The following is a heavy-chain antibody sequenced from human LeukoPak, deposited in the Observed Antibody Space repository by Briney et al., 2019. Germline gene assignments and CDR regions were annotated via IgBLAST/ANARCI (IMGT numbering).Heavy chain of an antibody. J-gene: IGHJ6*03. D-gene: IGHD3-22*01. CDR1: GYTFTSYY. V-gene: IGHV1-46*01. CDR2: INPSGGST. Sequence: GASVKVSCKASGYTFTSYYMHWVRQAPGQGLEWMGIINPSGGSTSYAQKFQGRVTMTRDMSTSTVYMELSSLRSEDTAVYYCARAGGHYFDSSGSDYYYYMGVWGKGTTVTVSS. CDR3: ARAGGHYFDSSGSDYYYYMGV.